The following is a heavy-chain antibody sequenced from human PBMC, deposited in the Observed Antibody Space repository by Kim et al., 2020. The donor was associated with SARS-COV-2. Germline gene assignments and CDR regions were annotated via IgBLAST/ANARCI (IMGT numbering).Heavy chain of an antibody. CDR2: IIPIFGTA. D-gene: IGHD6-13*01. Sequence: SVKVSCKASGGTFSSYAISWVRQAPGQGLEWMGGIIPIFGTANYAQKFQGRVMITADESTSTAYMELSSLRSEDTAVYYCARVGYGWFDPWGQGTLVTVSS. J-gene: IGHJ5*02. CDR1: GGTFSSYA. CDR3: ARVGYGWFDP. V-gene: IGHV1-69*13.